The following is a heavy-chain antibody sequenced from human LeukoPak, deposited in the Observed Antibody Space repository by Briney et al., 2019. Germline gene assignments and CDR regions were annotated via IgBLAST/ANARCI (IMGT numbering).Heavy chain of an antibody. CDR1: GYTFTGYF. J-gene: IGHJ6*03. D-gene: IGHD3-22*01. CDR3: ARDGTSYYYDSSGYSHYYSYYMDV. V-gene: IGHV1-2*06. CDR2: INTDNGGT. Sequence: ASVKVSCKASGYTFTGYFIHWVRQAPGQGLEWVGRINTDNGGTNYAQKLQGRVTMTRDTSATTAYMELSWLRSDDTAVYFCARDGTSYYYDSSGYSHYYSYYMDVWGKGTTITVSS.